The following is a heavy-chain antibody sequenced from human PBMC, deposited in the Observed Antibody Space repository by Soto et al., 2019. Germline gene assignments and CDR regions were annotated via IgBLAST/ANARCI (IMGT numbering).Heavy chain of an antibody. CDR3: AREAV. Sequence: EVQLVESGVGLVQPGGSLRLSCAASGFTFSGYWLSWVRQAPGKGLEWVANIKQDGSEQFYVDSAKGRFTISIDNAKNSLYLQMNSLRAEDTAVYYCAREAVWGQGTTVTVSS. V-gene: IGHV3-7*05. CDR2: IKQDGSEQ. CDR1: GFTFSGYW. J-gene: IGHJ6*02.